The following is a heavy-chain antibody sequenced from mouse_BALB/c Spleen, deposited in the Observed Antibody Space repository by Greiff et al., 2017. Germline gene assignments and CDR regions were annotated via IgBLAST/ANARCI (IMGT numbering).Heavy chain of an antibody. V-gene: IGHV1-14*01. J-gene: IGHJ3*01. CDR2: INPYNDCT. CDR1: GYTFTSYV. Sequence: EVQLQQSGPELVKPGASVKMSCKASGYTFTSYVMHWVKQKPGQGLEWIGYINPYNDCTKYNEKFKGKATLTSDKSSSTAYMELSSLTSEDSAVYYCARYDGYYESWFAYWGQGTLVTVSA. CDR3: ARYDGYYESWFAY. D-gene: IGHD2-3*01.